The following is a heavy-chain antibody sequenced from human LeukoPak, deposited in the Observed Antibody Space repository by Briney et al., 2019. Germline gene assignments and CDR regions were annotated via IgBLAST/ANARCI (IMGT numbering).Heavy chain of an antibody. CDR1: GGSISSYD. D-gene: IGHD1-26*01. CDR2: IYHSGST. J-gene: IGHJ4*02. CDR3: ARMPYVGATFPLDY. V-gene: IGHV4-59*01. Sequence: PSETLSLTCTVSGGSISSYDWSWSRIPPGQGLGRMGYIYHSGSTNYNPSLKSRLTISVDMSKNQFSLKLTSVTAADTAVYYCARMPYVGATFPLDYWGQGILVTVSS.